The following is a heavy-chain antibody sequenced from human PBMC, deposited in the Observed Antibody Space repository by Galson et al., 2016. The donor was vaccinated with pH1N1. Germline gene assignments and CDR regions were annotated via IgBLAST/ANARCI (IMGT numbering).Heavy chain of an antibody. J-gene: IGHJ4*02. CDR1: GFSFSNYN. V-gene: IGHV3-48*01. Sequence: SLRLSCAASGFSFSNYNMHWVRQAQGKGLEWVSYISATSGSKYYADSVKGRFTISRDNGKNTLFLQMNSLRVEDTAIYYCAKGRRLRGRQVENWGQGTLVTVSS. CDR3: AKGRRLRGRQVEN. CDR2: ISATSGSK. D-gene: IGHD1-1*01.